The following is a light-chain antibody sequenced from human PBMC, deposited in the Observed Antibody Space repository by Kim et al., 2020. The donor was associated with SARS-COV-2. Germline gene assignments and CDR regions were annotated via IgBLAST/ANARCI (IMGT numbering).Light chain of an antibody. CDR3: QVWDTGSDHPI. CDR1: SIGLQS. Sequence: SYELTQPPSVSVAPGKTARITCGENSIGLQSVHWYQQKPGQAPVLVIYYDTDRPSGIPERFSGFNSGNTATLTISRVEAGDEADYYCQVWDTGSDHPIFGGGTKVTVL. J-gene: IGLJ2*01. V-gene: IGLV3-21*04. CDR2: YDT.